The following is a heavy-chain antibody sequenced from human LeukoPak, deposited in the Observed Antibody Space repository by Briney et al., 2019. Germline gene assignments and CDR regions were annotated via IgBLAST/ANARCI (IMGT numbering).Heavy chain of an antibody. D-gene: IGHD6-13*01. Sequence: ASVKVSCKASGYTFTSYGIGWVRQAPGQGLEWMGWISAYNGNTNYAQKLQGRVTMTTDTSTSTAYMELRSLRSDDTAVYYCARAAADSQTEYFQHWGQGTLVTVSS. V-gene: IGHV1-18*01. CDR3: ARAAADSQTEYFQH. J-gene: IGHJ1*01. CDR1: GYTFTSYG. CDR2: ISAYNGNT.